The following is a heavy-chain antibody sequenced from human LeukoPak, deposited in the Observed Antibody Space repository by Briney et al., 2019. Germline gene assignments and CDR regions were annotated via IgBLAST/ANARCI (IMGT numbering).Heavy chain of an antibody. CDR1: GYTFTSYG. V-gene: IGHV1-18*01. CDR3: ARDRVPVAGKTNYFDY. CDR2: ISAYNGNT. J-gene: IGHJ4*02. Sequence: ASVKVSCKASGYTFTSYGISWVRQPPGQGLEWMGWISAYNGNTNYAQKLQGRVTMTTDTSTSTAYMELRSLRSDDTAVYYCARDRVPVAGKTNYFDYWGQGTLVTVSS. D-gene: IGHD6-19*01.